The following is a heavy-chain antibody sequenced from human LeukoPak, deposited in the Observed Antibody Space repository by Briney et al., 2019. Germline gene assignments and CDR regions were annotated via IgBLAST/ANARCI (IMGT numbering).Heavy chain of an antibody. CDR2: INPGGSSI. D-gene: IGHD1-14*01. Sequence: PGGSLRLSCAASGFTFSSYWMHWVRQVPGKGLVWVARINPGGSSITYADSVKGRFTISRDNAKNTLYLRMDSLGAEDTGVYYCARSNQADDYWGQGTLVTVSS. V-gene: IGHV3-74*01. CDR1: GFTFSSYW. CDR3: ARSNQADDY. J-gene: IGHJ4*02.